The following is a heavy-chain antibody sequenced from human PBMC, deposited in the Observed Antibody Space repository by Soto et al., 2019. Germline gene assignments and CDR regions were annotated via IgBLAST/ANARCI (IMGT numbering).Heavy chain of an antibody. CDR2: ISSSSSYI. D-gene: IGHD2-15*01. CDR1: GFTFSSYS. V-gene: IGHV3-21*01. J-gene: IGHJ1*01. CDR3: ARVEAGVVAATGTEYFQH. Sequence: GGSLRLSCAASGFTFSSYSMNWVRQAPGKGLEWVSSISSSSSYIYYADSVKGRFTISRDNAKNSLYLQMNSLRAEDTAVYYCARVEAGVVAATGTEYFQHWGQGTLVTVSS.